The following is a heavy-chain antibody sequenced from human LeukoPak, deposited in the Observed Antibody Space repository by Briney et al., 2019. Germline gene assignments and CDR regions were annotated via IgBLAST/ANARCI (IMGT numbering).Heavy chain of an antibody. CDR3: AGGDYVWGSYRSFDY. V-gene: IGHV1-2*02. D-gene: IGHD3-16*02. Sequence: GASVKVPCKASGYTFTSYGISWVRQAPGQGLEWMGWINPNSGGTNYAQKFQGRVTMTRDTSISTAYMELSRLRSDDTAVYYCAGGDYVWGSYRSFDYWGQGTLVTVSS. J-gene: IGHJ4*02. CDR1: GYTFTSYG. CDR2: INPNSGGT.